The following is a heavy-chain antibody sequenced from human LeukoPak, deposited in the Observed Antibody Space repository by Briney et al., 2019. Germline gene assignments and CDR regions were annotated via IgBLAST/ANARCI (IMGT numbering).Heavy chain of an antibody. CDR3: ARQAPGTTFGWFDP. D-gene: IGHD1-7*01. V-gene: IGHV4-4*09. CDR2: IYTSGST. J-gene: IGHJ5*02. Sequence: SETLSLTCTVSGGSISSYYWSWIRQPPGKGLEWIGYIYTSGSTNYNPSLKSRVTISVDTSKNQFSLKLSSVTAADTAVYYCARQAPGTTFGWFDPWGQGTLVTVSS. CDR1: GGSISSYY.